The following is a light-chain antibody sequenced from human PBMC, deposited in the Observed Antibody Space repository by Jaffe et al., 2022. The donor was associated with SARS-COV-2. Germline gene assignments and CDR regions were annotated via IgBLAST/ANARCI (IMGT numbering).Light chain of an antibody. CDR2: GAS. Sequence: DIQMTQSPSSLSASVGERVTITCRASQKIDNYLNWYQQKPGKAPKVLIYGASTLQSGVPSRFTGSGSGTDFTLTISSLQPEDFATYYCQQSYSAPHFTFGPGTKVGI. CDR3: QQSYSAPHFT. V-gene: IGKV1-39*01. J-gene: IGKJ3*01. CDR1: QKIDNY.